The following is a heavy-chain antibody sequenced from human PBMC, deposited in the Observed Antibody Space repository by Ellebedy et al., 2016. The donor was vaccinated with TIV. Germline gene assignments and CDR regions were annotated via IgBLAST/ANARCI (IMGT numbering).Heavy chain of an antibody. CDR2: INAGNGNT. Sequence: AASVKVSCKASGYTFTSYAMHWVRQAPGQRLEWMGWINAGNGNTKYSQKFQGRVTITRDTSASTAYMELSSLRSEDTAVYYCARVGGCSGGSCYSYVKNFDYWGQGTLVTVSS. CDR1: GYTFTSYA. V-gene: IGHV1-3*01. J-gene: IGHJ4*02. CDR3: ARVGGCSGGSCYSYVKNFDY. D-gene: IGHD2-15*01.